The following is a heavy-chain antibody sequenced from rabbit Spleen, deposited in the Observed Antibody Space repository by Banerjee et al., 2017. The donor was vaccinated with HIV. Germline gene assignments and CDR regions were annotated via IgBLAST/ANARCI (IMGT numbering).Heavy chain of an antibody. J-gene: IGHJ4*01. CDR1: GFDFSSNIL. D-gene: IGHD1-1*01. V-gene: IGHV1S45*01. Sequence: QQQLEESGGGLVKPGGTLTLTCTASGFDFSSNILCWVRQAPGKGLEWIACIYAGSSGSTYYASWAKGRFTISKTSSTTVTLQMTSLTAADTATYFCARRGNAGNNGYSDLWGPGTLVTVS. CDR2: IYAGSSGST. CDR3: ARRGNAGNNGYSDL.